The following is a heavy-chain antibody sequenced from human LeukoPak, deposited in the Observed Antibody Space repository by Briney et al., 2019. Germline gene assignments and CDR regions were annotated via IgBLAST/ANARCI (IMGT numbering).Heavy chain of an antibody. CDR1: GDSVSSNSAA. D-gene: IGHD2-21*02. Sequence: SQTLSLTCAISGDSVSSNSAAWNWIRQSPSRGLEWLGRTYYRSKWYDDYAVSVKSRITINPDTSKNQFSLHLKSVTPEDTAVYYCARGVTAIREGWHFDLWGRGTLVTVSS. V-gene: IGHV6-1*01. J-gene: IGHJ2*01. CDR2: TYYRSKWYD. CDR3: ARGVTAIREGWHFDL.